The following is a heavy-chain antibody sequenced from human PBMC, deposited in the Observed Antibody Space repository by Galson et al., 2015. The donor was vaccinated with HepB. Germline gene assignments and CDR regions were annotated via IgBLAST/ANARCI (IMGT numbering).Heavy chain of an antibody. D-gene: IGHD6-19*01. CDR3: ARGSRSSGWGGFDY. CDR1: GFTFVSYA. Sequence: SLRLSCAASGFTFVSYAMNWFSQAPGTGLEWVSSISNILYSACNAYTVSVRFTITRDNSKTTHYLQMNSLRAEDTAVYYCARGSRSSGWGGFDYWGQGTLVTVSS. V-gene: IGHV3-23*01. J-gene: IGHJ4*02. CDR2: ISNILYSA.